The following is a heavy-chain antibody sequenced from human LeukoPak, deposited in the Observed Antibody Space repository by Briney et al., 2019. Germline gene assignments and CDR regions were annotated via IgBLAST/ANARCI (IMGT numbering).Heavy chain of an antibody. CDR3: ARVGGSIVVVDAFDI. Sequence: GGSLRLSCAASGFTVSSNYMSWVRQAPGRGLEWGSVIYSGGSTYYADSVKGRFTISRDNSKSTLYLQMNSLRAEDTAVYYCARVGGSIVVVDAFDIWGQGTMVTVSS. V-gene: IGHV3-53*01. CDR1: GFTVSSNY. J-gene: IGHJ3*02. D-gene: IGHD2-15*01. CDR2: IYSGGST.